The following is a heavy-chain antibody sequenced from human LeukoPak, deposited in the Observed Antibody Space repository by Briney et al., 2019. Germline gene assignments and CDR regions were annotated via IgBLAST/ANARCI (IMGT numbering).Heavy chain of an antibody. V-gene: IGHV2-70*04. J-gene: IGHJ4*02. CDR3: ARNFGYYDFWSGYYLGSGYFDY. CDR2: IDWDDDK. Sequence: SGPALVKPTQTPTLTCTFSGFSLSTSGMRVSWIRQPPGKALEWLARIDWDDDKFYSTSLKTRLTISKDTSKNQVVLTMTNMDPVDTATYYCARNFGYYDFWSGYYLGSGYFDYWGQGTLVTVSS. D-gene: IGHD3-3*01. CDR1: GFSLSTSGMR.